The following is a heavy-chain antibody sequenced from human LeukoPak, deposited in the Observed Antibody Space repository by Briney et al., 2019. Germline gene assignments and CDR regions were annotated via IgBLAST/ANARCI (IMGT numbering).Heavy chain of an antibody. D-gene: IGHD5-24*01. J-gene: IGHJ4*02. CDR2: INPIGGST. CDR3: ARAGDGYGLDY. V-gene: IGHV1-46*01. Sequence: ASVKVSCKASGYTFTSYRISWVRQAPGQGLEWMGLINPIGGSTTYAQKFQGRVTMTRDTPTSTLYMELSSLRSEDTAVYYCARAGDGYGLDYWGQGTLVTVSS. CDR1: GYTFTSYR.